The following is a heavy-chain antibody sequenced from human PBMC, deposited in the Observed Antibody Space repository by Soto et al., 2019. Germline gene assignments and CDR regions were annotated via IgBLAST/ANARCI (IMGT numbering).Heavy chain of an antibody. CDR2: IYSGGST. D-gene: IGHD3-10*01. Sequence: SLKHSCEAISSTVSSNYMSWSCAAPGKGLECVSVIYSGGSTYYADSVKARLTISRDNSKNTLYLQMNSLRAEDTAVYYCARERWFGELGYYYYYGMDVWGQGTTVTVSS. J-gene: IGHJ6*02. V-gene: IGHV3-53*01. CDR3: ARERWFGELGYYYYYGMDV. CDR1: SSTVSSNY.